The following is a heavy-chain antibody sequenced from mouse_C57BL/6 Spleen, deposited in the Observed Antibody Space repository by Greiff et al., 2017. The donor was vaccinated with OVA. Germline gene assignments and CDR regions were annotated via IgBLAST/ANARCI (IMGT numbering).Heavy chain of an antibody. CDR3: ARARPPTTDYAMDY. Sequence: QVQLKQSGAELVRPGTSVKMSCKASGYTFTNYWIGWAKQRPGHGLEWIGDIYPGGGYTNYNEKFKGKATLTADKSSSTAYMQFSSLTSEDSAIYYCARARPPTTDYAMDYWGQGTSVTVSS. CDR2: IYPGGGYT. V-gene: IGHV1-63*01. J-gene: IGHJ4*01. D-gene: IGHD2-10*01. CDR1: GYTFTNYW.